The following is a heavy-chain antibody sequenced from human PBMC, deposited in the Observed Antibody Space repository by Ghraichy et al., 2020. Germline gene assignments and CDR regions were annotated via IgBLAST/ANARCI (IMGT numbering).Heavy chain of an antibody. CDR3: ARDSWGSIDY. Sequence: GESLRLSCAASGFTFTTYAIHWVRQVPGKGLECVALISNDGKITNYAESVKGRFIISRDDSLDTVDLRMDSLRLEDTGLYYCARDSWGSIDYWGQGTPVTVSS. V-gene: IGHV3-30*04. CDR2: ISNDGKIT. CDR1: GFTFTTYA. D-gene: IGHD3-16*01. J-gene: IGHJ4*02.